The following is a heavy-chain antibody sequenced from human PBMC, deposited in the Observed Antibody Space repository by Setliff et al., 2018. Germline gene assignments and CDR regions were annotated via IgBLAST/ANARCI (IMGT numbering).Heavy chain of an antibody. CDR1: GFTVSSTY. CDR3: ARCGGAGLRLGELSWPFDY. CDR2: IYSGGSI. J-gene: IGHJ4*02. V-gene: IGHV3-53*01. Sequence: ETLSLSCAASGFTVSSTYMSWVRQAPGKGLEWVSVIYSGGSIYYADSVKGRFTISRDNSKNTLYLQMNGLRAEDTAVYYCARCGGAGLRLGELSWPFDYWGQGTLVTVSS. D-gene: IGHD3-16*02.